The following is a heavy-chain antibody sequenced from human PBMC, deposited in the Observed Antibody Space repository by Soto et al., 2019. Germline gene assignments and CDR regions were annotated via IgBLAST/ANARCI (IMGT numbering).Heavy chain of an antibody. Sequence: SETLSLTCNVSGYSVSSDYYWGWIRQPPGKGLEWIATIYHSGTTYYNPSLKSRVTMSVDTSKNQFSLMLTSVTAADTAVYYCARVTKLLWFGELLLDYWGQGALVTVSS. CDR3: ARVTKLLWFGELLLDY. V-gene: IGHV4-38-2*02. CDR1: GYSVSSDYY. CDR2: IYHSGTT. D-gene: IGHD3-10*01. J-gene: IGHJ4*02.